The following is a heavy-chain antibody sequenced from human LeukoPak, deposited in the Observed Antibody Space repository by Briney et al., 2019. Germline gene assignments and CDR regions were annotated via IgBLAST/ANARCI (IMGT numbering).Heavy chain of an antibody. Sequence: PGGSLRLSCAASGFTFSSYSMNWVRQAPGKGLEWVSSISSSSSYIYYADSLKGRFTISRDNAKNPLYLQMNSLRAEDTAVYYCARAGYSYGPRGFDNWGQGTLVTVSS. CDR1: GFTFSSYS. D-gene: IGHD5-18*01. CDR2: ISSSSSYI. CDR3: ARAGYSYGPRGFDN. J-gene: IGHJ4*02. V-gene: IGHV3-21*01.